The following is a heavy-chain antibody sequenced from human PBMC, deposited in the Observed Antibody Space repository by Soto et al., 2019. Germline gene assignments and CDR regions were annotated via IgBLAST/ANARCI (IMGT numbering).Heavy chain of an antibody. Sequence: NPXASLRVSFAASGFTFNTYSMNWVRPAPGKGLEWVSSISSDNIYIYYADSVKGRFTVSRDNAKNSLYLQMNSLRAEDTAVYYCERDQNWSGPLFDYWGQGSLVTVSS. CDR2: ISSDNIYI. CDR3: ERDQNWSGPLFDY. V-gene: IGHV3-21*01. CDR1: GFTFNTYS. D-gene: IGHD3-3*01. J-gene: IGHJ4*02.